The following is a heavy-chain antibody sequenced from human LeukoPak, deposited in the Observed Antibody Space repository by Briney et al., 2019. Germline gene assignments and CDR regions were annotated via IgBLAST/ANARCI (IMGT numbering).Heavy chain of an antibody. V-gene: IGHV1-2*02. CDR3: ARDRGEYPSYYYYGMDV. Sequence: ASVKVSCKASGYTFTGYYMHWVRQAPGQGLEWMGWINPNSGGTNYAQKFQGRVTMTRDTSISTAYMELSRLRSDDTAVYYCARDRGEYPSYYYYGMDVWGQGTTVTVSS. J-gene: IGHJ6*02. CDR1: GYTFTGYY. D-gene: IGHD3-16*01. CDR2: INPNSGGT.